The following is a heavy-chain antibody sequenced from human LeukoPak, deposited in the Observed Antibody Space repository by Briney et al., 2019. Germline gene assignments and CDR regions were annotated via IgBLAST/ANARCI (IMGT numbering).Heavy chain of an antibody. V-gene: IGHV4-31*03. CDR3: ARGAKYGDEDY. CDR2: IYYSGST. Sequence: SETQSLTCTVSGGSISSGGYYWSWIRQHPGKGLEWIGYIYYSGSTYYNPSLKSRVTISVDTSKNQFSLKLSSVTAADTAVYYCARGAKYGDEDYWGQGTLVTVSS. CDR1: GGSISSGGYY. J-gene: IGHJ4*02. D-gene: IGHD4-17*01.